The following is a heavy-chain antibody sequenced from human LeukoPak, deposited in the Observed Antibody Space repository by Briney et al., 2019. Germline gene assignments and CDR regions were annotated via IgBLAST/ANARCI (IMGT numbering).Heavy chain of an antibody. Sequence: PSETLSLTCTVSGGSISSHYWSWIRQPPGKGLEWIGYIYYSGSTNYNPSLKSRATISVDTSKNQFSLKLSSVTAADTAVYYCATLMVVTARGGDYWGQGTLVTVSS. D-gene: IGHD2-21*02. V-gene: IGHV4-59*11. CDR3: ATLMVVTARGGDY. CDR2: IYYSGST. J-gene: IGHJ4*02. CDR1: GGSISSHY.